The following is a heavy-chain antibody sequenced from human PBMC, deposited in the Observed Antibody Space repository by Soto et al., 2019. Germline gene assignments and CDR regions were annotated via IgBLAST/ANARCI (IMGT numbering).Heavy chain of an antibody. CDR3: AGASSRVSSVVAAY. J-gene: IGHJ4*02. CDR1: GFTFSSYA. CDR2: ISGSGGST. D-gene: IGHD2-15*01. Sequence: GGSLRLSCAASGFTFSSYAMSWVRQAPGKGLEWVSAISGSGGSTYYADSVKGRFTISRDNSKNTLYLQMNNLRSDDTAVYYCAGASSRVSSVVAAYWGQGTLVTVSS. V-gene: IGHV3-23*01.